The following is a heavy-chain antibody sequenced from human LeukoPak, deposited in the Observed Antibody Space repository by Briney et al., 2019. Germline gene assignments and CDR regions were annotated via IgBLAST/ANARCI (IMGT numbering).Heavy chain of an antibody. CDR1: GASISSGGYF. CDR2: IYYKGDT. Sequence: SETLSLTCAVSGASISSGGYFYSWIRQHPGEGLEWLAYIYYKGDTYYNPSLKSRLTISVDTSKNQFSLKLSSVTAADTAVYYCARPWSSNVVPANYYYMDVWGKGTTVTVSS. D-gene: IGHD2-2*01. V-gene: IGHV4-31*11. J-gene: IGHJ6*03. CDR3: ARPWSSNVVPANYYYMDV.